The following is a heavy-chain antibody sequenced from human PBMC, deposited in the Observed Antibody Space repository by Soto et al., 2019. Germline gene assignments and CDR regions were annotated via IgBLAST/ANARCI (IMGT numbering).Heavy chain of an antibody. CDR2: ISAYNGNT. CDR1: GYTFTSYG. J-gene: IGHJ4*02. V-gene: IGHV1-18*01. D-gene: IGHD2-15*01. CDR3: ARGGEYCSGGSCYSTLDDY. Sequence: QVQLVQSGAEVKKPGASVKVSCKASGYTFTSYGISWVRQAPGQGLEWLGGISAYNGNTNYAQKLQGRVTMTTDTTTSTAYMELRSLRSDDTAVYYCARGGEYCSGGSCYSTLDDYWVQGTLVTVSS.